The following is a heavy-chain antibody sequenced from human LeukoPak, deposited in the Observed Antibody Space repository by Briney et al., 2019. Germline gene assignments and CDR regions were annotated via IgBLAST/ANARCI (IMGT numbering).Heavy chain of an antibody. J-gene: IGHJ5*02. D-gene: IGHD3-9*01. CDR1: GGSISSGGYS. CDR2: IYHSGST. V-gene: IGHV4-30-2*01. CDR3: ARYYDILTGYQPYNWFDP. Sequence: SQTLSLTCAVSGGSISSGGYSWSWIRQPPGKGLEWIGYIYHSGSTYYNPSLKSRVTISVDRSKNQFSLKLSSVTAADTAVYYCARYYDILTGYQPYNWFDPWGQGTLVTVSS.